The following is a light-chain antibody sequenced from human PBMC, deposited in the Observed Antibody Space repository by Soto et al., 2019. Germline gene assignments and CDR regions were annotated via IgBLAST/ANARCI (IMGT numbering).Light chain of an antibody. J-gene: IGLJ2*01. V-gene: IGLV2-23*01. Sequence: QSVLTQPASVSGSPGQSITISCTGTRSDVGSYNLVSWYQQYPGKVPKLMIYEDSKRPSGVSNRFSGSKSGNTASLTISGLQAEDEADYYCCSYAGSSTVVFGGGTQLTVL. CDR3: CSYAGSSTVV. CDR2: EDS. CDR1: RSDVGSYNL.